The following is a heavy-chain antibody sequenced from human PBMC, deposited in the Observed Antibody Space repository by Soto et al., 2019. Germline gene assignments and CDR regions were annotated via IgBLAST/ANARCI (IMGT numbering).Heavy chain of an antibody. Sequence: ASETPSLTCTVSGGSISSYYWSWIRQPPGKGLEWIGYIYYSGSTNYNPPLKSRVTISVDTSKNQFSLKLSSVTAADTAVYYCARVRALGYCSSTSCYENNDAFDIWGQGTMVTGSS. CDR1: GGSISSYY. J-gene: IGHJ3*02. D-gene: IGHD2-2*01. CDR3: ARVRALGYCSSTSCYENNDAFDI. V-gene: IGHV4-59*01. CDR2: IYYSGST.